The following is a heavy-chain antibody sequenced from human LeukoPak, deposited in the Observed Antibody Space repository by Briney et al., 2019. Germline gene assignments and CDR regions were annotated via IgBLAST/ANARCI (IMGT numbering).Heavy chain of an antibody. Sequence: PSETLSLTCTVSGISLSTYYWSWVRQPPGKGLEWTGYVHHTGSADYSPSPKSRVTISLDMSKSQFSLKLTSATAADTAVYYCARDSWDYIAMDVWGPATTVTVSS. CDR1: GISLSTYY. D-gene: IGHD4/OR15-4a*01. J-gene: IGHJ6*02. CDR2: VHHTGSA. V-gene: IGHV4-59*01. CDR3: ARDSWDYIAMDV.